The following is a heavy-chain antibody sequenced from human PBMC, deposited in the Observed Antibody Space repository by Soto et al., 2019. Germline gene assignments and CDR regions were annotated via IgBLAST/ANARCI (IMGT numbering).Heavy chain of an antibody. J-gene: IGHJ6*02. D-gene: IGHD5-12*01. CDR3: AYTRGYSGYVKGTYYYYGMDV. Sequence: QVQLVQSGAEVKKPGSSVKASCKASGGTFSSYAISWVRQAPGQGLEWMGGIIPIFGTANYAQKFQGRVTITADESTSTAYMELSSLRSEDTAVYYCAYTRGYSGYVKGTYYYYGMDVWGQGTTVTVSS. CDR2: IIPIFGTA. V-gene: IGHV1-69*12. CDR1: GGTFSSYA.